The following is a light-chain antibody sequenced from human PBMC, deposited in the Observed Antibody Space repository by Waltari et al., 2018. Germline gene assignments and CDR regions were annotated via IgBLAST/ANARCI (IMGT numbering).Light chain of an antibody. Sequence: DIVISQSPDSPAVHLGERATLSCKSTPSVLFTSNNKNYLAWYQQKPGQPPKLLIYRASTRESGVPARFSGSGSGTDFVLTISSLQAEDVAVYYCQQFYHSPVTFGQGTKVEIK. CDR1: PSVLFTSNNKNY. V-gene: IGKV4-1*01. J-gene: IGKJ1*01. CDR3: QQFYHSPVT. CDR2: RAS.